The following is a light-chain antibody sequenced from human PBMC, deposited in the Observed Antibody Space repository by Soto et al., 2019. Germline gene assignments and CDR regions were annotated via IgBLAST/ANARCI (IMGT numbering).Light chain of an antibody. CDR2: GAS. CDR3: QQYGSSPIT. CDR1: QSFRSN. J-gene: IGKJ5*01. V-gene: IGKV3-20*01. Sequence: ERVMTQSPATLSVSPGERATLSCRASQSFRSNLAWYQQGPGQAPRLLIYGASTRDTGIPDRFSGSGSGTDFTLTISRLEPEDFAVYYCQQYGSSPITFGQGTRLEIK.